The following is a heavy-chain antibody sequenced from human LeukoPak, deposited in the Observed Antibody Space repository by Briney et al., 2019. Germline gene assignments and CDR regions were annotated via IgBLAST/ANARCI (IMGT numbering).Heavy chain of an antibody. V-gene: IGHV1-18*01. D-gene: IGHD3-9*01. J-gene: IGHJ3*02. Sequence: ASVKVSCKASGYTFTSYGISWVRQAPGQGLEWMGWISAYNGNTNYAQKLQGRVTMTTDTSTSTAYMELRSLRSDDTAVYYCARVYDILTGYYMKAFDIWGQGTMVTVSS. CDR1: GYTFTSYG. CDR3: ARVYDILTGYYMKAFDI. CDR2: ISAYNGNT.